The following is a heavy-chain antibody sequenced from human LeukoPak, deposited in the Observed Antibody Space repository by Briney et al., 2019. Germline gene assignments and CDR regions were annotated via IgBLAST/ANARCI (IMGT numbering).Heavy chain of an antibody. D-gene: IGHD3-22*01. J-gene: IGHJ4*02. V-gene: IGHV3-21*01. CDR1: GFTFSSYS. CDR3: ARGVDYYENSGTIDY. CDR2: ISSSSSYI. Sequence: PGGSLRLSCAASGFTFSSYSMNWVRQAPGKGLEWVSSISSSSSYIYYADSVKGRFTISRDNAKNSLYLQMNSLRAEDTAVYYCARGVDYYENSGTIDYWGQGTLVTVSS.